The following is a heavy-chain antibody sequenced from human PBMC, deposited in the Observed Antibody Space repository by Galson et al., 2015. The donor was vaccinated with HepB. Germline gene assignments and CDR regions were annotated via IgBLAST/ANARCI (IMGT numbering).Heavy chain of an antibody. CDR2: ISSSSSTI. CDR1: GFTFSSYS. CDR3: AKDFPSRVRRVGGMDV. D-gene: IGHD1-1*01. V-gene: IGHV3-48*01. J-gene: IGHJ6*02. Sequence: SLRLSCAASGFTFSSYSMNWVRQAPGKGLEWVSYISSSSSTIYYADSVKGRFTISRDNAKNSLYLQMNSLRAEDTAVYYCAKDFPSRVRRVGGMDVWGQGTTVTVSS.